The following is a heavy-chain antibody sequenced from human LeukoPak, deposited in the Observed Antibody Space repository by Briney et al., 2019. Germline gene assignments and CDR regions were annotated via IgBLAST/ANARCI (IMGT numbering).Heavy chain of an antibody. CDR3: ATGYRSTWYYFDY. D-gene: IGHD6-13*01. CDR1: GDSISSYY. V-gene: IGHV4-59*01. Sequence: SETLSLTCTVSGDSISSYYWSWIREPPGKGLEWIGYIYHSGSTNYNPPLKSRVTISADTSKDQFSLKLASVTAADTAVYYCATGYRSTWYYFDYWGQGTLVTVSS. J-gene: IGHJ4*02. CDR2: IYHSGST.